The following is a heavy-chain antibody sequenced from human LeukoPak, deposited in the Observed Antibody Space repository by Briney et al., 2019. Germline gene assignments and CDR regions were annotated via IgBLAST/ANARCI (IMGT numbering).Heavy chain of an antibody. CDR2: ISSDGTAN. Sequence: GGSLRLSCAASGFIFSDYYMSSIRQAPGKGLEFVSYISSDGTANYYADSVKGRFTISGDNAQNSVYLEMTNLRAEDTAVYYCVREFWYRFDNWGQGTVVTVSS. J-gene: IGHJ4*02. D-gene: IGHD6-13*01. V-gene: IGHV3-11*04. CDR3: VREFWYRFDN. CDR1: GFIFSDYY.